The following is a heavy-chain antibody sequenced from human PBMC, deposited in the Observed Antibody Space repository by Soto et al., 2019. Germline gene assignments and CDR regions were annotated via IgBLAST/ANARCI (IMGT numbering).Heavy chain of an antibody. J-gene: IGHJ6*02. V-gene: IGHV4-31*03. CDR3: ARDQLLRFGIDYYYYGMDV. D-gene: IGHD3-10*01. Sequence: PLETLSLTCTVSGGSSSSGGYYWSWIRQHPGKGLEWIGYIYYSGSTYYNPSLKSRVTISVDTSKNQFSLKLSSVTAADTAVYYCARDQLLRFGIDYYYYGMDVWGQGTTVTVSS. CDR1: GGSSSSGGYY. CDR2: IYYSGST.